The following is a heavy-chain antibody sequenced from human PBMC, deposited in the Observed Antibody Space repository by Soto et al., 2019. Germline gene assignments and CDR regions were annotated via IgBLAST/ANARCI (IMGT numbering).Heavy chain of an antibody. V-gene: IGHV1-69*01. CDR3: ARVGGVGAPPGADF. J-gene: IGHJ4*02. D-gene: IGHD1-26*01. CDR1: GGIFSSYA. Sequence: QVQLVQSGAEVKKPGSSVKVSCKASGGIFSSYAISWLRQAPGQGLEWMGAVIPILGQAYYEQNFQDRVTITADESTRTAYMDLISLRPDDTAVYFCARVGGVGAPPGADFWGQGTLVTVSS. CDR2: VIPILGQA.